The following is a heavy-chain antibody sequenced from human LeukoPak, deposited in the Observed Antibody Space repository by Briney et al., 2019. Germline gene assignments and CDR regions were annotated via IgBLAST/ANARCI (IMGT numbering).Heavy chain of an antibody. CDR2: IIPIFGTA. D-gene: IGHD3-22*01. V-gene: IGHV1-69*13. CDR3: ARDRDSSGYSAY. J-gene: IGHJ4*02. CDR1: GGTFSSYA. Sequence: ASVKVSCKASGGTFSSYAISWVRQAPGQGLEWMGGIIPIFGTANYAQKFQGRVTITADESTSTAYMELSSLRSDDTAVYYCARDRDSSGYSAYWGQGTLVTVSS.